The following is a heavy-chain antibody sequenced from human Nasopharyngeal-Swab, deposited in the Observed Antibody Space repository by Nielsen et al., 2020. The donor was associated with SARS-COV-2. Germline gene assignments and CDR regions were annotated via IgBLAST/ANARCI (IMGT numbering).Heavy chain of an antibody. D-gene: IGHD2-2*01. CDR2: INHSGST. J-gene: IGHJ6*03. CDR3: ARGLSGIVPAPILGLGPYYYYYYMDV. Sequence: RQAPGKGPEWIAEINHSGSTNYNPSLKSRVTLSVDTSMNQVSLEVSSVTAADTAVYYCARGLSGIVPAPILGLGPYYYYYYMDVWGKGTTVTVPS. V-gene: IGHV4-34*01.